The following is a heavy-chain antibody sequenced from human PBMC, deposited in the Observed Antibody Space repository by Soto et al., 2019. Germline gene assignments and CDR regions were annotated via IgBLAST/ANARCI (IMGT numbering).Heavy chain of an antibody. D-gene: IGHD5-18*01. Sequence: PSETLSLTCAVSGGSISRSNWWTWVRQPPGKGLECIGEIYHSGSTNYNPSLKTRVTFSVDKSKNQFSLRLTSVTDADTAVYYCASKVDTALGDWGQGTMVTVSS. CDR2: IYHSGST. CDR3: ASKVDTALGD. J-gene: IGHJ4*02. CDR1: GGSISRSNW. V-gene: IGHV4-4*02.